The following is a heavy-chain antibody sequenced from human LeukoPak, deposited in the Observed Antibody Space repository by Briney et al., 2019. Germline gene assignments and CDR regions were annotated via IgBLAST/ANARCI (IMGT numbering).Heavy chain of an antibody. Sequence: SETLSLTCTVSGGSISYYYWSWIRQPPGKGLEWIGYIYYSGSTNYNPSLKSRFTISVDTSKNQFSLKLSSVTAADTAVYYCARDGRVSPYYCMDVWGQETTVTVSS. V-gene: IGHV4-59*01. J-gene: IGHJ6*02. CDR3: ARDGRVSPYYCMDV. CDR2: IYYSGST. CDR1: GGSISYYY. D-gene: IGHD1-26*01.